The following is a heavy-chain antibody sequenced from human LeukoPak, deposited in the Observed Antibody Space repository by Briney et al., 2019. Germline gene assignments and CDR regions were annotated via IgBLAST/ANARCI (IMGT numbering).Heavy chain of an antibody. CDR1: GVSISSYY. J-gene: IGHJ4*02. D-gene: IGHD3-22*01. Sequence: SETLSLTCAVSGVSISSYYWSWIRQPPGKGLEWIWYIYYSGNTNYHSSLKSRVTISVDTSKNQFSLKLSSVTAADTAVYYCARRNYYDTSGYQFDYWGQGTLVTVSS. CDR3: ARRNYYDTSGYQFDY. CDR2: IYYSGNT. V-gene: IGHV4-59*08.